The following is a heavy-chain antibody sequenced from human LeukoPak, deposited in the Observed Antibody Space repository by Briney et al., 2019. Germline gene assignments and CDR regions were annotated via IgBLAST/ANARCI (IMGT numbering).Heavy chain of an antibody. Sequence: GASVKVSCKASGYTFTGYYMHWVRQAPGQGLQWMGWINPNSGGTNYAQKFQGRFTMTRDTSSSTAYMELSRLRSDDTAVYYCARDRRSEDAFDIWGQGTMVTVSS. J-gene: IGHJ3*02. CDR1: GYTFTGYY. CDR3: ARDRRSEDAFDI. V-gene: IGHV1-2*02. CDR2: INPNSGGT. D-gene: IGHD4-17*01.